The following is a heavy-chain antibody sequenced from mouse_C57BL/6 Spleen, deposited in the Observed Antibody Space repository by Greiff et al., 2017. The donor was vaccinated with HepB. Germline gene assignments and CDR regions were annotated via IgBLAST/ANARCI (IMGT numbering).Heavy chain of an antibody. J-gene: IGHJ3*01. Sequence: VQLQQPGTELVKPGASVKLSCKASGYTFTSYWMHWVKQRPGQGLEWIGNINPSNGGTNYNEKFKSKATLTVAKSSSTAYMQLSSLTSEDSAVYYCARGHYGSSYRFAYWGQGTLVTVSA. CDR3: ARGHYGSSYRFAY. CDR2: INPSNGGT. CDR1: GYTFTSYW. D-gene: IGHD1-1*01. V-gene: IGHV1-53*01.